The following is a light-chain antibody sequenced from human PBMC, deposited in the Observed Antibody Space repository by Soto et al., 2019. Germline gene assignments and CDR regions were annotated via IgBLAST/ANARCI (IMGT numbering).Light chain of an antibody. V-gene: IGKV1-5*03. CDR3: HQYHAYPLT. CDR2: KTS. J-gene: IGKJ4*01. CDR1: QSIGGW. Sequence: DIQMTQSPSTLSASVGDRVTITCRASQSIGGWLAWYQQKPGKVPNLLMYKTSTLESGVPSRFSGSGSGTEFTLTISSLQPDDFATYYCHQYHAYPLTFGGGTKVEIK.